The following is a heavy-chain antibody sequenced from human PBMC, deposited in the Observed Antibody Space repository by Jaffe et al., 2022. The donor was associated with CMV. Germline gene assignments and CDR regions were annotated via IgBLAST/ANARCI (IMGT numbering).Heavy chain of an antibody. V-gene: IGHV3-23*01. D-gene: IGHD2-2*01. J-gene: IGHJ4*02. CDR3: ASRYQLLSSPFDY. Sequence: EVQLLESGGGLVQPGGSLRLSCAASGFTFSSYAMSWVRQAPGKGLEWVSAISGSGGTTYYADSVKGRFTISRDNSKNTLYVQMNSLRAEDTALYYCASRYQLLSSPFDYWGQGALVTVSS. CDR1: GFTFSSYA. CDR2: ISGSGGTT.